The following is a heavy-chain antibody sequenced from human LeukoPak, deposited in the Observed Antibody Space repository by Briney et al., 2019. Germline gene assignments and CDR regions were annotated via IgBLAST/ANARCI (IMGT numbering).Heavy chain of an antibody. D-gene: IGHD3-22*01. CDR2: ISGSGGST. Sequence: GGSLRLSCAASGFTFSSYAMSWVRQAPGKGLEWVSAISGSGGSTYYADSVKGRFTISRDNTKNTLYLQMNSLRAEDTAVYYCAKSPYTYYYDSSGGDAFDIWGQGTMVTVSS. CDR1: GFTFSSYA. V-gene: IGHV3-23*01. J-gene: IGHJ3*02. CDR3: AKSPYTYYYDSSGGDAFDI.